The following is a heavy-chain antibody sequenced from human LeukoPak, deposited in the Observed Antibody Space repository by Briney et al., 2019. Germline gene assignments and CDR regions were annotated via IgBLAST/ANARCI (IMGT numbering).Heavy chain of an antibody. CDR3: ASGGSWPTRNAFDI. J-gene: IGHJ3*02. Sequence: GASVKVSCKASGYTFTGYYIHWVRQAPGQGLEWMGWINPNSGGTNFTQKFQGRVTMTRDTSISTAYMVLSRLRSDDTAVYYCASGGSWPTRNAFDIWGQGTMVTVSS. D-gene: IGHD2-15*01. CDR1: GYTFTGYY. V-gene: IGHV1-2*02. CDR2: INPNSGGT.